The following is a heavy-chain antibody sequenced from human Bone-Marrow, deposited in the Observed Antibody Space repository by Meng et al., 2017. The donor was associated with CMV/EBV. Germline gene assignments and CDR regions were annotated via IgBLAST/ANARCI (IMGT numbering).Heavy chain of an antibody. V-gene: IGHV3-53*01. CDR1: GFTVSSNY. Sequence: GGSLRLSCAASGFTVSSNYMSWVRQAPGKGLEWVSVIYSGGSTYYADSVKGRFTISRDNSKNTLYLQMNSLRAEDTAVYYCARPDSSGRVVDYWGQRTLVTVSS. CDR3: ARPDSSGRVVDY. CDR2: IYSGGST. J-gene: IGHJ4*02. D-gene: IGHD3-22*01.